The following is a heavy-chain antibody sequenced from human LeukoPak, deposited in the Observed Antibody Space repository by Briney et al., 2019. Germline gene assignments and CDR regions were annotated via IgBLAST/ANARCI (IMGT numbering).Heavy chain of an antibody. CDR1: GFTVSSNY. Sequence: GGSLRLSCAASGFTVSSNYMTWVHQAPGKGLEWVSVIYSGGSTYYADSVKGRFTISRDNSKNTLYLQMNSLRAEDSAVYYCARDRSDIAAAGYFDYWGQGTLVTVSS. D-gene: IGHD6-13*01. CDR2: IYSGGST. CDR3: ARDRSDIAAAGYFDY. V-gene: IGHV3-53*01. J-gene: IGHJ4*02.